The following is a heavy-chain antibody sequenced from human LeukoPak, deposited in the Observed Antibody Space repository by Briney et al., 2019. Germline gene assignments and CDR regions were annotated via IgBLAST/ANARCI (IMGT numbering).Heavy chain of an antibody. CDR2: ISAYNGNT. CDR1: GYTFTSYG. V-gene: IGHV1-18*01. CDR3: ARRPCRGYSYGYGDY. D-gene: IGHD5-18*01. J-gene: IGHJ4*02. Sequence: ASVKVSCKASGYTFTSYGISWVRQAPGQGLEWMGWISAYNGNTNYAQKLQGRVTMTTDTSTSTAYMELRSLRSDDTAVYYCARRPCRGYSYGYGDYWGQGTLVTVSS.